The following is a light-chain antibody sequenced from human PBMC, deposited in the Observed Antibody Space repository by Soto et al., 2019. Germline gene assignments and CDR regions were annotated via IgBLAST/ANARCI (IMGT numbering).Light chain of an antibody. CDR3: QQSHRLPHV. CDR2: AAS. J-gene: IGKJ4*01. V-gene: IGKV1-39*01. CDR1: DHITKY. Sequence: DLQITPSPSSLSAFVGDTVTITCRASDHITKYLNWYQQRPGKAPKILIFAASNLQSGVPLRFSGIGLGTNFTLSVSNRQPEDFATCFCQQSHRLPHVFGGGTKVEIK.